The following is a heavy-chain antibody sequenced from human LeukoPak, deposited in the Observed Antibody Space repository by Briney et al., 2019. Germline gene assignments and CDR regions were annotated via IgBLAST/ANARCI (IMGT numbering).Heavy chain of an antibody. CDR2: IFSGGTT. V-gene: IGHV3-53*01. J-gene: IGHJ6*02. CDR1: GFTVSSNY. Sequence: PGGSLRLSCAASGFTVSSNYMSWVRQAPGKGLEWVSVIFSGGTTYYADSVKGRFTISRDNSKNTLYLQMNSLRAEDTAVYYCAREGNCYDMDVWGQGTTVTVSS. CDR3: AREGNCYDMDV.